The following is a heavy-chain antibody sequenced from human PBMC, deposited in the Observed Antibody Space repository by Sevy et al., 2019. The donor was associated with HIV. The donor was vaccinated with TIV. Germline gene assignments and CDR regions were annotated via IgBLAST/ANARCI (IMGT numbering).Heavy chain of an antibody. J-gene: IGHJ4*02. V-gene: IGHV3-30*04. Sequence: GGSLRLSCAASGFTFSDYRMHWVRQAPGKGLEWVAVISYDGRNNKYNADSVKGRVTISRDNSKNTVYLQMNGLRAEDTAIYYCARDRGEILSSAFDYWGQGTRVTVSS. CDR1: GFTFSDYR. D-gene: IGHD3-16*01. CDR2: ISYDGRNNK. CDR3: ARDRGEILSSAFDY.